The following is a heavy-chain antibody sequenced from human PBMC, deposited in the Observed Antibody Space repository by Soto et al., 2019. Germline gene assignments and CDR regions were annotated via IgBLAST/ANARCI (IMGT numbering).Heavy chain of an antibody. CDR2: INHSGST. CDR3: ARGYIVVVPAAPNNWFDP. CDR1: GGSFSGYY. Sequence: SETLSLTCAVYGGSFSGYYWSWIRQPPGKGLEWIGEINHSGSTNYNPSLKSRVTISVDTSKNQFSLKLSSVTAADTAVYYCARGYIVVVPAAPNNWFDPWGQGTLVTVSS. J-gene: IGHJ5*02. V-gene: IGHV4-34*01. D-gene: IGHD2-2*01.